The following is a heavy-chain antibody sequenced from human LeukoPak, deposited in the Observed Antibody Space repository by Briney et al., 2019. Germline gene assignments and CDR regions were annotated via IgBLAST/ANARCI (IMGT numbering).Heavy chain of an antibody. D-gene: IGHD2-2*01. J-gene: IGHJ4*02. CDR3: ARVRTPYCSSTSCYWGDY. V-gene: IGHV3-30-3*01. CDR2: ISYDGSNK. Sequence: GGSLRLSCAASGFTFSSYAVHWVRQAPGKGLEWVAVISYDGSNKYYADSVKGRFTISRDNSKYTLYLQMNSLRAEDTAVYYCARVRTPYCSSTSCYWGDYWGQGTLVTVSS. CDR1: GFTFSSYA.